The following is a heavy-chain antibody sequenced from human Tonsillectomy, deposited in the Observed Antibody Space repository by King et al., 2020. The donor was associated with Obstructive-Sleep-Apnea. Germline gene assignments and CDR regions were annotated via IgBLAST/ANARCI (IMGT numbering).Heavy chain of an antibody. CDR2: IYYSGST. J-gene: IGHJ3*02. V-gene: IGHV4-59*08. Sequence: QLQESGPGLVKPSETLSLTCTVSGGSISSYYWSWIRQPPGKGLEWIGYIYYSGSTNYNPSLKSRVTISVDTSKNQFSLKLSSVTAADTAVYYCARHVEGYRSGWYVYPDAFDIWGQGTMVTVSS. CDR3: ARHVEGYRSGWYVYPDAFDI. D-gene: IGHD6-19*01. CDR1: GGSISSYY.